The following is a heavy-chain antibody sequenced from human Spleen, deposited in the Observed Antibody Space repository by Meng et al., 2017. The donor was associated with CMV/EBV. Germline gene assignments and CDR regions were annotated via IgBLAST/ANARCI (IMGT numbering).Heavy chain of an antibody. CDR3: ARAGGGDSLVFDY. D-gene: IGHD2-21*02. CDR1: GDSVSSNSAA. CDR2: TWYKTKWSH. Sequence: SCAISGDSVSSNSAAWNWIRQSPSRGLEWLGRTWYKTKWSHDYAVSVKSRITINPDTSKNQFSLQFNSVTPEDTAVYYCARAGGGDSLVFDYWGQGTLVTVSS. J-gene: IGHJ4*02. V-gene: IGHV6-1*01.